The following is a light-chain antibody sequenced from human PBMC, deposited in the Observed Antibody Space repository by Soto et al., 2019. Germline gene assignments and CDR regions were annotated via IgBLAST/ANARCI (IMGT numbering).Light chain of an antibody. V-gene: IGKV3-11*01. J-gene: IGKJ4*01. Sequence: EIVLTQSPATLSLSPGDRATLSCRASQSVSSYLAWYQQKPGQAPRLLIYDASNRATGIPARFSGSGSGTVFTLTSSILEPEDSAVYYCQQRSNWPSFGGGTKVEIK. CDR2: DAS. CDR1: QSVSSY. CDR3: QQRSNWPS.